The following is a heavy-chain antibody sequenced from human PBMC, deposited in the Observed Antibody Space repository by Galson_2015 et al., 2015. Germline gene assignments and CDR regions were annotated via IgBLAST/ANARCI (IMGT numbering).Heavy chain of an antibody. CDR3: ARQYDTSGYYPY. CDR2: IIPIFGTA. V-gene: IGHV1-69*13. J-gene: IGHJ1*01. D-gene: IGHD3-22*01. Sequence: SVKVSCKASGGTFSSYANSWVRQAPGQGLEWMGGIIPIFGTANYAQKFQGRVTITADESTTTTYMELRRLRSEDTAVYYCARQYDTSGYYPYWGQGTLVTVSS. CDR1: GGTFSSYA.